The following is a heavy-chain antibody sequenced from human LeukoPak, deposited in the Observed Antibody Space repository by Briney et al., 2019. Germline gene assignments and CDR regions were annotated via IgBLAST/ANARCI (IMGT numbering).Heavy chain of an antibody. V-gene: IGHV4-39*07. CDR2: INHSGST. J-gene: IGHJ4*02. D-gene: IGHD5-12*01. CDR3: ARGRVPHIVAYDY. CDR1: GGSISSGDYY. Sequence: SETLSLTCTVSGGSISSGDYYWSWIRQPPGKGLEWIGEINHSGSTNYNPSLKSRVTISVDTSKNQFSLKLSSVTAADTAVYYCARGRVPHIVAYDYWGQGTLVTVSS.